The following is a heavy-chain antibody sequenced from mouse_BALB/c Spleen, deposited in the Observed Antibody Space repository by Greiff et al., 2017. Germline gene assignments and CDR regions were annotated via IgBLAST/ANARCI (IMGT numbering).Heavy chain of an antibody. Sequence: VQRVESGPGLVAPSQSLSITCTVSGFSLTSYGVHWVRQPPGKGLEWLGVIWAGGSTNYNSALMSRLSISKDNSKSQVFLKMNSLQTDDTAMYYCARDSDGPAYWGQGTLVTVSA. J-gene: IGHJ3*01. D-gene: IGHD2-3*01. CDR1: GFSLTSYG. V-gene: IGHV2-9*02. CDR3: ARDSDGPAY. CDR2: IWAGGST.